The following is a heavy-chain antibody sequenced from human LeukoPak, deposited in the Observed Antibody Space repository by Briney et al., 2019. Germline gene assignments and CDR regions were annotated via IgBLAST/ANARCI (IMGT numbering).Heavy chain of an antibody. V-gene: IGHV4-59*01. CDR1: GGSISSYY. CDR3: ARALRLWGGNSGIAFDI. CDR2: IYNSGST. J-gene: IGHJ3*02. Sequence: SETLSLTCTVSGGSISSYYWSWIRQPPGKGLEWIGYIYNSGSTNYNHSLKSLVTISEDMSNNQFSLKLSSVTAADTAVYYCARALRLWGGNSGIAFDIWGQGTMVTVSS. D-gene: IGHD4-23*01.